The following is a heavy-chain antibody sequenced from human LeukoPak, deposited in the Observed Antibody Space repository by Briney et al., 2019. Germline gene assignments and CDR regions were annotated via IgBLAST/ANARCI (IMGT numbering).Heavy chain of an antibody. Sequence: GGSLRLSCAASGFTVSSNYMSWVRQAPGKVLEWVSVIYGDGSTFYADSVRGRFTISRDSSKNTLYLQMNSLGAEDTAVYYCARVSYYDSSGYYFLSHVDYWGQGTLVTVSS. V-gene: IGHV3-53*01. CDR2: IYGDGST. CDR3: ARVSYYDSSGYYFLSHVDY. J-gene: IGHJ4*02. D-gene: IGHD3-22*01. CDR1: GFTVSSNY.